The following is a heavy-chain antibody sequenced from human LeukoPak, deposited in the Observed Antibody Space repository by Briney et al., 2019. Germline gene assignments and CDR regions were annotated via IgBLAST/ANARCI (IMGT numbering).Heavy chain of an antibody. CDR2: INPNSGGT. V-gene: IGHV1-2*02. CDR3: ARDLGGSLLVFDY. J-gene: IGHJ4*02. D-gene: IGHD1-26*01. Sequence: ASVKVSCKASGYTFTGYYMHWVRQAPGQGLEWMGWINPNSGGTDYAQKFQGRVTMTRDTSISTAYMELSRLRSDDTAVYYCARDLGGSLLVFDYWGQGTLVTVSS. CDR1: GYTFTGYY.